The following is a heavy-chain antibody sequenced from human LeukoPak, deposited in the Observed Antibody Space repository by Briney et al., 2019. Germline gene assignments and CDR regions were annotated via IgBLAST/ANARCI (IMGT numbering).Heavy chain of an antibody. J-gene: IGHJ3*01. CDR3: ARKGFVESTGWRGAFDV. CDR2: MNDSGST. Sequence: SATLSLTCDVYRGSFSGYFWSWIRQTPGKGLEWLGEMNDSGSTSYNPSLKSRVTISVAVSKNQYSLRLTSVTAADTAVYYCARKGFVESTGWRGAFDVWGQGTMVTVSS. D-gene: IGHD2-8*02. CDR1: RGSFSGYF. V-gene: IGHV4-34*01.